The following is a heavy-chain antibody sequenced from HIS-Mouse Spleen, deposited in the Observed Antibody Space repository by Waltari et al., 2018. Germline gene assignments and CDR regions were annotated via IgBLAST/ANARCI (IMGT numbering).Heavy chain of an antibody. Sequence: EVQLVQSGAEVKKPGESLTISCKGSGYSFTSYWIGWVRQMPGNGLEWMGIIYHRDPDTRSSPSFQGKVTSSADKSISTAYLQWSSLKASDTAMYYCARFELGYSGYDWGEAFDYWGQGTLVTVSS. CDR2: IYHRDPDT. J-gene: IGHJ4*02. CDR1: GYSFTSYW. V-gene: IGHV5-51*03. D-gene: IGHD5-12*01. CDR3: ARFELGYSGYDWGEAFDY.